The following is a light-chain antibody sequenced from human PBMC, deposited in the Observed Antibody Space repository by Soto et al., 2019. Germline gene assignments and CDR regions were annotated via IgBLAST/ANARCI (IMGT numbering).Light chain of an antibody. J-gene: IGLJ2*01. CDR2: DNN. V-gene: IGLV1-51*01. CDR1: SSNIGNNY. CDR3: GTWDTSLSAVV. Sequence: QSVLTQPPSVSAAPGQKVTISCSGSSSNIGNNYVSWYQHLPGTAPKLLIYDNNNRPSGIPDRFSGSKSGTSATLGITGLQTGDDADYYCGTWDTSLSAVVFGGGTKLTVL.